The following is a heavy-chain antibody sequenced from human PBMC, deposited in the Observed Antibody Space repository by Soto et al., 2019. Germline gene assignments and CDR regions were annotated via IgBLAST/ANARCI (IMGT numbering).Heavy chain of an antibody. V-gene: IGHV3-74*01. CDR3: AREVSGYDAFDI. D-gene: IGHD3-22*01. CDR1: GFTFSSYW. Sequence: EVQLVESGGGLVQPGGSLRLSCAASGFTFSSYWMHWVRQAPGKGLVWVSRINSDGSSTSYADSVKGRFTISRDNAKNTLYLKMNSLRAEDTAVYYGAREVSGYDAFDIWGQGTMVTVSS. J-gene: IGHJ3*02. CDR2: INSDGSST.